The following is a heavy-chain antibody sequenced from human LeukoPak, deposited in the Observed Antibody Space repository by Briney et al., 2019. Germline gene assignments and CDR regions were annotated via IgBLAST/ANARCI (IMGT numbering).Heavy chain of an antibody. V-gene: IGHV3-11*04. D-gene: IGHD6-13*01. CDR3: ARDIVAAGLFFDY. Sequence: GGSLRLSCAASGFTFSDYYMGWIRQAPRKGLEWVSYIRGSGGDIHYADSVKGRFTISRDNAKSSLYLPMNSLRAEDTAVYYCARDIVAAGLFFDYWGQGTLVTVSS. CDR2: IRGSGGDI. CDR1: GFTFSDYY. J-gene: IGHJ4*02.